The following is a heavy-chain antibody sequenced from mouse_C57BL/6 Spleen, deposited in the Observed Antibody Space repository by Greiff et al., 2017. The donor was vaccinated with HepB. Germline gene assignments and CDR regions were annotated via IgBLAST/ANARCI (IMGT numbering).Heavy chain of an antibody. J-gene: IGHJ3*01. D-gene: IGHD2-12*01. CDR3: ARLRRGFAY. CDR2: IYPGSGRT. V-gene: IGHV1-55*01. Sequence: RPGQGLEWIGDIYPGSGRTNYNEKFKSKATLTVDTSSSTAYMQLSSLTSEDSAVYYCARLRRGFAYWGQGTLVTVSA.